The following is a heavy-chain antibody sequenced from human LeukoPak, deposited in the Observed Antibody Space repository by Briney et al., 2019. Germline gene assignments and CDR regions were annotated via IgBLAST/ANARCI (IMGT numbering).Heavy chain of an antibody. CDR2: ISGSGGST. J-gene: IGHJ4*02. CDR3: AKDRELGRWLQLRTPFDY. CDR1: GFTFSSYA. D-gene: IGHD5-24*01. V-gene: IGHV3-23*01. Sequence: PGGSLRLSCAASGFTFSSYAMSWVRQAPGKGLEWVSAISGSGGSTYYADSVKGRFTISRDNSKNTLYLQMNSLRAEDTAVYYCAKDRELGRWLQLRTPFDYWGQGTLVTVSS.